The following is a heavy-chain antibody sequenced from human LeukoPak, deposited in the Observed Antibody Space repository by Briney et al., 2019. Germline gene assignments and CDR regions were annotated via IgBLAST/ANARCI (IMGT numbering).Heavy chain of an antibody. J-gene: IGHJ6*03. Sequence: GGSLRLFCAASGFTFDDYGMSWVRQAPGKGLEWVSGINWNGVSTSYVDSVKGRFTISRDNAKNSLYLQMNSLRAEDTALYYCARALSNYVDYHYYYYMDVWGKGTTVTVSS. CDR1: GFTFDDYG. CDR3: ARALSNYVDYHYYYYMDV. CDR2: INWNGVST. V-gene: IGHV3-20*04. D-gene: IGHD4-11*01.